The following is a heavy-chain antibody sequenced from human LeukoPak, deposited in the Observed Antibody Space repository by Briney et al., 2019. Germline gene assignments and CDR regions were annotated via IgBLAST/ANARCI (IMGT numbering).Heavy chain of an antibody. J-gene: IGHJ5*02. Sequence: SETLSLTCTVSGGSISSYYWSWIRQPPGKGLEWIGYIYYSGSTNYNPSLKSRVTISVDTSKNQFSLKLSSVTAADTAVYYCAXXXXXXXXXXXXXKSRTRWFDPWGQGTLVTVSS. V-gene: IGHV4-59*12. CDR2: IYYSGST. CDR1: GGSISSYY. CDR3: AXXXXXXXXXXXXXKSRTRWFDP. D-gene: IGHD1-1*01.